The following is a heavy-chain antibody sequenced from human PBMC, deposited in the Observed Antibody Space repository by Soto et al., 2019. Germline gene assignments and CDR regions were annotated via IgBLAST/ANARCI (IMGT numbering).Heavy chain of an antibody. CDR1: GGSFNAYY. CDR3: AGKGSSTWAYHYYMDV. V-gene: IGHV4-34*01. J-gene: IGHJ6*03. D-gene: IGHD2-15*01. CDR2: INHSGST. Sequence: PSETLSLTCAVYGGSFNAYYWTWIRQSPGKGLEWIGEINHSGSTNCNPSLKSRVAISVDTSQSQFSLRLSSVTAADTAVYYCAGKGSSTWAYHYYMDVWAKGTTVTVSS.